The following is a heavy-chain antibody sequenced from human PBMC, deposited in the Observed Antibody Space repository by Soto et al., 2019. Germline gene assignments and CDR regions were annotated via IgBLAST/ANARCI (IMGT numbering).Heavy chain of an antibody. Sequence: PSETLSLTCTVSGGSISSGGYYWSWIRQHPGKGLEWIGYIYYSGSTYYNPSLKSRVTISVDTSKNQFSLKLSSVTAADTAVYYCARARSEGDYVWGSYRYGPFDYWGQGTLVIVSS. D-gene: IGHD3-16*02. CDR1: GGSISSGGYY. CDR3: ARARSEGDYVWGSYRYGPFDY. CDR2: IYYSGST. V-gene: IGHV4-31*03. J-gene: IGHJ4*02.